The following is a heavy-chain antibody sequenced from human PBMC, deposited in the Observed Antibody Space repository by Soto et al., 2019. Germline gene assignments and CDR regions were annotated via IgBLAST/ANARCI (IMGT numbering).Heavy chain of an antibody. D-gene: IGHD3-9*01. J-gene: IGHJ4*02. Sequence: ASVKVSCKVSGYTLTELSMHWVRQAPGKGLEWMGGFDPEDGETIYAQKFQGRVTMTEDTSTDTAYMELSSLRSEDTAVYYCATAAQGGNYDILTGFVYDYWGQGTLVTVS. CDR2: FDPEDGET. CDR1: GYTLTELS. V-gene: IGHV1-24*01. CDR3: ATAAQGGNYDILTGFVYDY.